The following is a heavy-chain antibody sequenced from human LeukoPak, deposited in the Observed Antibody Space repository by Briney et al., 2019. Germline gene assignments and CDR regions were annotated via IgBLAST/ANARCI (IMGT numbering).Heavy chain of an antibody. CDR2: IKQDGSEK. V-gene: IGHV3-7*04. CDR3: ARDRGWATTMVRGTTYFDY. Sequence: GGSLRLSCAASGFTFSGYWISWVRQAPGKGLEWVANIKQDGSEKNYVDSVKGRFTISRDNAKNSLYLQMNSLRAEDTAVHYCARDRGWATTMVRGTTYFDYWGQGTLVTVSS. CDR1: GFTFSGYW. D-gene: IGHD3-10*01. J-gene: IGHJ4*02.